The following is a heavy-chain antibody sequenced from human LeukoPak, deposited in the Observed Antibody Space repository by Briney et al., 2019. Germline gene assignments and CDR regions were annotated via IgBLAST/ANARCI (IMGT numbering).Heavy chain of an antibody. Sequence: SETLSLTCTVSGGSISSYYWSWIRQPPGKGLEWIGYIYYSGSTNYNPSLKSRVTISVGTSKNQFSLKLSSVTAADTAVYYCARLGYSYGSYYYYMDVWGKGTTVTASS. D-gene: IGHD5-18*01. J-gene: IGHJ6*03. V-gene: IGHV4-59*08. CDR3: ARLGYSYGSYYYYMDV. CDR1: GGSISSYY. CDR2: IYYSGST.